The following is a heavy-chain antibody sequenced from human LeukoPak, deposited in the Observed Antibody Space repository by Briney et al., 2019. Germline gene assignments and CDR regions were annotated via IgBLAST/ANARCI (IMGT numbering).Heavy chain of an antibody. D-gene: IGHD6-19*01. CDR1: GFIFSSYS. CDR2: ISTSSSYI. CDR3: ARLFTSGWYNWFDP. V-gene: IGHV3-21*01. Sequence: GGSLRLSCAASGFIFSSYSMNWVRQAPGKGLEWVSSISTSSSYIYYADSVKGRFTISRDNANNSLYLQMNSLSAEDTAVYYCARLFTSGWYNWFDPWAREPWSPSPQ. J-gene: IGHJ5*02.